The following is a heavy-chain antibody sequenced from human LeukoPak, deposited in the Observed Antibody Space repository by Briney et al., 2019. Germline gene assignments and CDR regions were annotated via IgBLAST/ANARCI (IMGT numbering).Heavy chain of an antibody. Sequence: SETLSLTCTVSGGSISSYYWSWIRQPAGSGLEWIGRIYSSGTTNSNPSLESRVTMSVDMSKNQFSLRLSSVTVADTAVYYCARGSSGWYSIDYWGQGILVTVSS. D-gene: IGHD6-19*01. CDR2: IYSSGTT. V-gene: IGHV4-4*07. CDR1: GGSISSYY. CDR3: ARGSSGWYSIDY. J-gene: IGHJ4*02.